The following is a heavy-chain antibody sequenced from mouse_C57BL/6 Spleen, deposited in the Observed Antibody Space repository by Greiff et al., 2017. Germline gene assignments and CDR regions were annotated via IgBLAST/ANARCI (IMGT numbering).Heavy chain of an antibody. CDR1: GFSLTSYG. Sequence: VKLMESGPGLVAPSQSLSITCTVSGFSLTSYGVHWVRQPPGKGLEWLVVIWSDGSTTYNSALKSRLSISKDNSKSQVFLKMNSLQTDDTAMYYCARHGYYGSPVTDAMDYWGQGTSVTVSS. V-gene: IGHV2-6-1*01. CDR3: ARHGYYGSPVTDAMDY. CDR2: IWSDGST. J-gene: IGHJ4*01. D-gene: IGHD1-1*01.